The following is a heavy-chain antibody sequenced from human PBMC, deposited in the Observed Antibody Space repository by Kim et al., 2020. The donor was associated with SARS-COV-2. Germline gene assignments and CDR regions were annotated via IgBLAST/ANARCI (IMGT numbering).Heavy chain of an antibody. CDR3: AKDLRVSSSDGRGGFDP. CDR1: GFTFSSYA. D-gene: IGHD6-13*01. V-gene: IGHV3-23*01. CDR2: ISGSGGST. J-gene: IGHJ5*02. Sequence: GGSLRLSCAASGFTFSSYAMSWVRQAPGKGLEWVSAISGSGGSTYYADSVKGRFTISRDNSKNTLYLQMNSLRAEDTAVYYCAKDLRVSSSDGRGGFDPWGQGTLVTVSS.